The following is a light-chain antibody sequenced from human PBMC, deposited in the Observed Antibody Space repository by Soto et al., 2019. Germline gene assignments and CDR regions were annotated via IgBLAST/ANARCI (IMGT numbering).Light chain of an antibody. Sequence: DIQMTQSPSSVSASVGDIVTITCRASQGISSWLAWYQQKPGKAPKLLIYKASHLESGVPSRFSGSGSGTEFTLTISSLQPGDFATYYCQHYNTYPWTFGQGTKGDIK. CDR3: QHYNTYPWT. J-gene: IGKJ1*01. CDR2: KAS. CDR1: QGISSW. V-gene: IGKV1-5*03.